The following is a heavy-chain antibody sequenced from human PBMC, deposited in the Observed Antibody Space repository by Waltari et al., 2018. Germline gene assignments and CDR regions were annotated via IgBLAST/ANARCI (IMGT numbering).Heavy chain of an antibody. V-gene: IGHV3-66*01. CDR2: IKTDGDT. Sequence: EVQLVESGGGLVQPGGSLRLSCAASGFSVSGNYMSWVRPAPGKGLEWISLIKTDGDTYYADSVRDRFIISRDNSKNTVHLQMNSLRAEDTAVYFCARDDAVGLFDYWGQGTLVTVSS. D-gene: IGHD2-15*01. CDR3: ARDDAVGLFDY. CDR1: GFSVSGNY. J-gene: IGHJ4*02.